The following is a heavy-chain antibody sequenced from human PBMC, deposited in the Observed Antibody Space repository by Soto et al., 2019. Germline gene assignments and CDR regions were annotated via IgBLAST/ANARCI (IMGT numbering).Heavy chain of an antibody. CDR3: ARSHYTYGLLIDY. J-gene: IGHJ4*02. Sequence: SETLSLTCSVSGGSIINSDYYWGWIRQPPGKGLEWMGSILSSGSPYNTPSFQSRVAMSVDTSNNQFSLRLTSVTAADTAVYYCARSHYTYGLLIDYWGPGTLVTVSS. CDR1: GGSIINSDYY. CDR2: ILSSGSP. D-gene: IGHD2-8*01. V-gene: IGHV4-39*01.